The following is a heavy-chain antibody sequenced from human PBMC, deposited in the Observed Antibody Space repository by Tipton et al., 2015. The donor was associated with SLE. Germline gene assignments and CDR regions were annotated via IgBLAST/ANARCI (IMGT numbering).Heavy chain of an antibody. V-gene: IGHV4-38-2*01. CDR3: ARPGAAAGKEDPFQH. CDR1: GYSISSGYY. D-gene: IGHD6-13*01. J-gene: IGHJ1*01. Sequence: TLSLTCSVSGYSISSGYYWGWVRQPPGKGLEWIGTIYHSGSLYQNPSLKGRVTISVDTSKNQFSLHLSFVTAADTAVYYCARPGAAAGKEDPFQHGGPGTLVTVSS. CDR2: IYHSGSL.